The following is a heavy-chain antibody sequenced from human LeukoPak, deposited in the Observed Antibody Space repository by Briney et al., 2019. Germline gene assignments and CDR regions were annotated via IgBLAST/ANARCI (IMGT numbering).Heavy chain of an antibody. CDR2: ITTSSSYI. V-gene: IGHV3-21*01. CDR1: RFTFSSYS. D-gene: IGHD3-10*01. J-gene: IGHJ3*02. Sequence: PGGSLRLSCAASRFTFSSYSMNWVRQAPGKGLEWASSITTSSSYIYYADSVKGRFTISRDNAKNSLYLQMNSLRAEDTAVYYCARGFLGITLLLGAFDIWGQGTMVTVSS. CDR3: ARGFLGITLLLGAFDI.